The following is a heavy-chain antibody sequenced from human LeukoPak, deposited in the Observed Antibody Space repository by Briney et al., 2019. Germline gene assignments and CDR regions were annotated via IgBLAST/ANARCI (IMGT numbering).Heavy chain of an antibody. D-gene: IGHD6-13*01. V-gene: IGHV3-53*01. Sequence: PGGSLRLSCAASGFTVSSNYMSWVRQAPGKGLEWVSVIYSGGSTYYADSVKGRFTISRDNSKNTLYLQMNSLRAEDTAVYYCASIKIAAAGHEGDYWGQGTLVTVSS. CDR1: GFTVSSNY. CDR3: ASIKIAAAGHEGDY. J-gene: IGHJ4*02. CDR2: IYSGGST.